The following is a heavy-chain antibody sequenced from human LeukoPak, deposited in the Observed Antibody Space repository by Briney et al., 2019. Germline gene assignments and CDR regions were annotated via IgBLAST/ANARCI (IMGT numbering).Heavy chain of an antibody. D-gene: IGHD1-26*01. CDR3: ARREEEDFAY. V-gene: IGHV4-39*01. CDR2: VYHSGST. Sequence: SETLTLTCTVSGRSLSICSYYWAWIRQPPGKVLELIGSVYHSGSTYYKPALKSRVTISVDTSKYQFSLRLSSVTAAVAAVYYCARREEEDFAYWGQGTLVTVSP. J-gene: IGHJ4*02. CDR1: GRSLSICSYY.